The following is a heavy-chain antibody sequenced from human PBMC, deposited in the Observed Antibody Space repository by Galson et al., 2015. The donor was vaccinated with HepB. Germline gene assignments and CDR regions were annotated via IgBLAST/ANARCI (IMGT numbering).Heavy chain of an antibody. CDR2: XYYSXST. D-gene: IGHD6-19*01. CDR1: GGSISSSSYY. J-gene: IGHJ6*01. Sequence: ETLSLTCTXSGGSISSSSYYWXWIRQPPGKGLEWIGGXYYSXSTYYNPSLKSRVTISVDTSRNQFSLKLSSVTAADTAVYHCARREPLXQWLXRDYYYGLXVWXXXTTVTV. V-gene: IGHV4-39*01. CDR3: ARREPLXQWLXRDYYYGLXV.